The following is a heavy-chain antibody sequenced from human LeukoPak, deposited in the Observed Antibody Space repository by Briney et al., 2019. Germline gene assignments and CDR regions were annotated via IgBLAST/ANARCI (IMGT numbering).Heavy chain of an antibody. CDR1: GGSISSSSYY. D-gene: IGHD2-2*01. Sequence: SETLSLTCTASGGSISSSSYYWGWIRQPPGKGLEWLGRIYYSGSTYYNPSLKSRVTIAADTSKNQFSLKLSSVTAADTAVYYCARHQGSIVVVPAAPTAGNAFDIWGQGTMVTVSS. V-gene: IGHV4-39*01. CDR3: ARHQGSIVVVPAAPTAGNAFDI. CDR2: IYYSGST. J-gene: IGHJ3*02.